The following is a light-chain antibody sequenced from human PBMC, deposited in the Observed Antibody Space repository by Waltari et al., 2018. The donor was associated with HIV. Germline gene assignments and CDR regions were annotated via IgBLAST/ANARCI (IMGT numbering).Light chain of an antibody. CDR3: VLYMGSGISV. CDR1: SRSVSTSYY. J-gene: IGLJ3*02. V-gene: IGLV8-61*01. Sequence: QTVVTQEPSFSVSPGGTVTLTCGLSSRSVSTSYYPSWYQQTPGQAPRTLIYSTNPRSSGVPDRFSGSILGNKAALTITGAQADDESDYYCVLYMGSGISVFGGGTKLTVL. CDR2: STN.